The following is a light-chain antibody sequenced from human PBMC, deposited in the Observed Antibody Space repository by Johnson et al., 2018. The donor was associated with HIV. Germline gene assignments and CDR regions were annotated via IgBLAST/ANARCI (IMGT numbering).Light chain of an antibody. V-gene: IGLV1-51*01. CDR3: GTWDSSLSAGYV. J-gene: IGLJ1*01. CDR2: DNN. Sequence: TQPPSVSAAPGQKVTISCSGSSSNIGNSYVSWYQQIPGTAPKLLLYDNNKRPSGIPDRFSGSKSGTSATLGITGLQTGDEADYYCGTWDSSLSAGYVFGTGTKVTVL. CDR1: SSNIGNSY.